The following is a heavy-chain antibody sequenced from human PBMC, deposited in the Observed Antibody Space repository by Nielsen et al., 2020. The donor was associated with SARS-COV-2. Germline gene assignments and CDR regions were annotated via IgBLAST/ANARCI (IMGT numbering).Heavy chain of an antibody. V-gene: IGHV3-11*04. CDR3: AKDGGSIAAAGNDAFDI. Sequence: GGSLRLSCAASGFTFSDYYMSWIRQAPGKGLEWVSYISSSGSTIYYADSVKGRFTISRDNSKNTLYLQMNSLRAEDTAVYYCAKDGGSIAAAGNDAFDIWGQGTMVTVSS. D-gene: IGHD6-13*01. J-gene: IGHJ3*02. CDR1: GFTFSDYY. CDR2: ISSSGSTI.